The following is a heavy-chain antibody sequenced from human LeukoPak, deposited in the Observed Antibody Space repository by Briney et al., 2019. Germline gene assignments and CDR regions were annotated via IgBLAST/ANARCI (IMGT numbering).Heavy chain of an antibody. J-gene: IGHJ4*02. CDR1: GYTFTSNY. CDR2: INPSGGTT. V-gene: IGHV1-46*01. Sequence: GASVKVSCKASGYTFTSNYIHWVRKPPAQGLGWMGIINPSGGTTSYAQKFQGRVTMTRDTSTSTVYMELSSLRSEDTAVYYCARDPSVSGYSFGYFDYWGQGTLVTVSS. D-gene: IGHD5-18*01. CDR3: ARDPSVSGYSFGYFDY.